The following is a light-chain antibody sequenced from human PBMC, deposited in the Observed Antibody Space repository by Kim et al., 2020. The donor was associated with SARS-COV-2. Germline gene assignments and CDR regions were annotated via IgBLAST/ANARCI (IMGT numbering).Light chain of an antibody. Sequence: ASGGDRVTIPCRASQSISSWLAWYQQKPGKAPKLLISKAFSLESGVPSRFSGSGSGTEFTLTISSLQPDDLATYYCQHYESYPITFGQGTRLEIK. V-gene: IGKV1-5*03. J-gene: IGKJ5*01. CDR3: QHYESYPIT. CDR2: KAF. CDR1: QSISSW.